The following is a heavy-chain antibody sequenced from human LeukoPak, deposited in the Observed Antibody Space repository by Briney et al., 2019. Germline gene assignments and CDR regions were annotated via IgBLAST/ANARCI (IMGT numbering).Heavy chain of an antibody. CDR3: AREEAGVNPPPGWFDP. V-gene: IGHV4-39*02. J-gene: IGHJ5*02. CDR1: GGSISSSSYY. Sequence: SETLSLTCTVSGGSISSSSYYWGWIRQPPGKGLEWIGSIYYSGSTYYNPSLKSRVTISVDTSKNQFSLKLSSVTAADTAVYYCAREEAGVNPPPGWFDPWGQGTLVTVSS. CDR2: IYYSGST. D-gene: IGHD6-13*01.